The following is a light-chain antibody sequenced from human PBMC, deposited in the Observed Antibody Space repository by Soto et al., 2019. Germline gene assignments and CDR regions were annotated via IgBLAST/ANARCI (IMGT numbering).Light chain of an antibody. CDR3: QQYNKWPLT. V-gene: IGKV3-15*01. CDR2: GAS. J-gene: IGKJ1*01. Sequence: ETVMTQSPDTLSVSPGERSTLSCRASQSVSIDLAWYQQTPGQAPRLLIYGASTRATGVPPTFSGSASGTEFSLTISSLQSEDFTVYYCQQYNKWPLTFGQGTKVDIK. CDR1: QSVSID.